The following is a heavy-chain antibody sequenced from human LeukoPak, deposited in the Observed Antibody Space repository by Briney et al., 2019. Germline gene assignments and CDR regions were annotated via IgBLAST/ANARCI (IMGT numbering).Heavy chain of an antibody. V-gene: IGHV5-51*01. CDR3: ARHARYSSSGHNWFDP. D-gene: IGHD6-13*01. CDR2: LYPGDSDT. Sequence: GESLKISCQASGYRFTSYRIGWVGQIPGKGLKWMGILYPGDSDTRYSPSFQGQVTISADKSISTAYLQWSSLKASDTAMYYCARHARYSSSGHNWFDPWGQGTLVTVSS. J-gene: IGHJ5*02. CDR1: GYRFTSYR.